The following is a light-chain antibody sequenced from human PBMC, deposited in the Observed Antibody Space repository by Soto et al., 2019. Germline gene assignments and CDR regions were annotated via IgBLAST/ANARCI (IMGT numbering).Light chain of an antibody. Sequence: ESLLERGPGKLCLSPGERASLSCRHSESVSSIHLAWYQHKPGQAPRLLIYAASSRATGSPDRFSGSGSGTDFTLTISRLEPEDFAVYYCQQYGYSPTTFGQGTRLEIK. CDR3: QQYGYSPTT. CDR2: AAS. V-gene: IGKV3-20*01. J-gene: IGKJ5*01. CDR1: ESVSSIH.